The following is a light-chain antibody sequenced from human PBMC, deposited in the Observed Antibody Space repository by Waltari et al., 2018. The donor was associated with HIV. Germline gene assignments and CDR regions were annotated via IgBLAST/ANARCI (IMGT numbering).Light chain of an antibody. CDR1: SSNIGAGYD. Sequence: QSVLTQPPSVSGAPGPRVTISCTGSSSNIGAGYDVHWYQQLPGTAPKLLIYAKNKRASGCPDRFAGSKFGPSAALAITGLQAEDEANYYCQSYDSGLSGSVFGGGTKLTVL. V-gene: IGLV1-40*01. J-gene: IGLJ2*01. CDR2: AKN. CDR3: QSYDSGLSGSV.